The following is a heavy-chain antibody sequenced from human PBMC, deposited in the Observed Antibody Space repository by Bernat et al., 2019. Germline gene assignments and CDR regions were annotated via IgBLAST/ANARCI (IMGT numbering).Heavy chain of an antibody. CDR1: GFTFISYA. Sequence: EVQLVESGGGLVQPGGSLRLSCAASGFTFISYAMSWVRQAPGQGLEWVAGISGSGGSTYYADSVKGRFTISRDSSKNTLSLQMSSLRAEDTAVYYCAKVTIKSQSCSGGSCYVAALDYWGQGTLVTVSS. J-gene: IGHJ4*02. CDR2: ISGSGGST. D-gene: IGHD2-15*01. V-gene: IGHV3-23*04. CDR3: AKVTIKSQSCSGGSCYVAALDY.